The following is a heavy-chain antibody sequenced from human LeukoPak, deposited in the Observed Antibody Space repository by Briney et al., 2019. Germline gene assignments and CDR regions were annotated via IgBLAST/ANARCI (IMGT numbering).Heavy chain of an antibody. D-gene: IGHD3-3*01. CDR2: ISYDGSNK. CDR1: GFTFSSYA. Sequence: PGGSLRLSCAASGFTFSSYAMHWVRQAPGKGLEWVAVISYDGSNKYYADSVKGRFTISRDNSKNTLYLQMNSLRAEDMAVYYCARVLGYYDFWSGYYGRDYYYGMDVWGQGTTVTVSS. V-gene: IGHV3-30-3*01. J-gene: IGHJ6*02. CDR3: ARVLGYYDFWSGYYGRDYYYGMDV.